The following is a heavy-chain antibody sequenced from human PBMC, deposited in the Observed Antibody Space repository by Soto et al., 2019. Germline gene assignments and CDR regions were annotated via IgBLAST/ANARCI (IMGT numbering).Heavy chain of an antibody. Sequence: GGSLRLSCAASGFTFSSYSLNWVRQAPGKGLEWVSSISSSSTYISYADSLRGRFTVSRDNAKTSLFLQINSLRAEDTAVYYCGRAQLHPLYNLGTYRYFDYWGPGTQVTVSS. CDR3: GRAQLHPLYNLGTYRYFDY. V-gene: IGHV3-21*01. CDR2: ISSSSTYI. D-gene: IGHD3-16*02. CDR1: GFTFSSYS. J-gene: IGHJ4*02.